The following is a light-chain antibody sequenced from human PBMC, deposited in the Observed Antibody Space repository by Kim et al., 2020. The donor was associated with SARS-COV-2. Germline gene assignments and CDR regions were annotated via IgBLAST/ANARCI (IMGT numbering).Light chain of an antibody. CDR2: MNN. CDR1: SSNIGSNY. Sequence: TQPPSASGTPGQRVTISCSGSSSNIGSNYVYWYQQLPGTAPKLLIYMNNQRPSGVPDRFSGSKSGTSASLAISGLRSEDEADYYCAAWDDSLSGRGVFGGGTQLTVL. J-gene: IGLJ3*02. CDR3: AAWDDSLSGRGV. V-gene: IGLV1-47*01.